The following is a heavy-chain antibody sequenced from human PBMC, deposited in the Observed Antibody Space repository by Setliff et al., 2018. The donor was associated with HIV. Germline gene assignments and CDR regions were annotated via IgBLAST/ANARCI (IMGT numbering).Heavy chain of an antibody. Sequence: SETLRLSCTASGFTLGDYAMSWIRQPPGKGLEWIGSVYNSGITFKNPSLKSRVTISVDRSGNQFSLRLTSVTAADTAVYYCATCRHRPSNWFDPWGQGTVVTVSS. V-gene: IGHV4-38-2*02. CDR2: VYNSGIT. CDR1: GFTLGDYA. J-gene: IGHJ5*02. CDR3: ATCRHRPSNWFDP.